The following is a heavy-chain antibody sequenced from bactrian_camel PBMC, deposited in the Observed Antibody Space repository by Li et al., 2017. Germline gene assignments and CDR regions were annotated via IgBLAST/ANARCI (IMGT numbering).Heavy chain of an antibody. Sequence: QLVESGEGSVQAGGSLRVSCVASGDTSSRKCMGWLRQAPGKEREGVAAIYTAGGTTYYADSVKGRFTISQDNAKNTVYLQMNSLTVEDTAMYYCAADSFGCYSGSWLPTANEFSYWGQGTQVTVS. CDR1: GDTSSRKC. D-gene: IGHD1*01. V-gene: IGHV3S28*01. CDR3: AADSFGCYSGSWLPTANEFSY. J-gene: IGHJ4*01. CDR2: IYTAGGTT.